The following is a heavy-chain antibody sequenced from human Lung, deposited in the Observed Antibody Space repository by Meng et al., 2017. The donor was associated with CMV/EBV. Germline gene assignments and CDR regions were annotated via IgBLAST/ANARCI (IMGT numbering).Heavy chain of an antibody. CDR2: INPKNGDP. V-gene: IGHV1-2*06. CDR3: TRRPLGSTRPVDD. D-gene: IGHD1-26*01. CDR1: GFNFYGFY. Sequence: ASVXVSXKTSGFNFYGFYIHWVRRAPGQGLEWMGRINPKNGDPKYAQRFEGRVSMTTDTSITTVYMELRSLRSDDTAFYYCTRRPLGSTRPVDDWGQGTLVTVSS. J-gene: IGHJ4*02.